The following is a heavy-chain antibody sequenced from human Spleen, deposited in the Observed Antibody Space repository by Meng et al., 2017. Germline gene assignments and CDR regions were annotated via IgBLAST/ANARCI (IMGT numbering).Heavy chain of an antibody. CDR3: ARLDYNIAAAGTAI. J-gene: IGHJ4*02. CDR1: GFTVSSDY. Sequence: GESLKISCAVSGFTVSSDYMNWVRQAPGKGLEWVSVIYPGGNTYYADSVKGRFTISRDNSKNTLYLQMNSLRAEDTAVYYCARLDYNIAAAGTAIWGQGTLVTVSS. D-gene: IGHD6-13*01. CDR2: IYPGGNT. V-gene: IGHV3-53*01.